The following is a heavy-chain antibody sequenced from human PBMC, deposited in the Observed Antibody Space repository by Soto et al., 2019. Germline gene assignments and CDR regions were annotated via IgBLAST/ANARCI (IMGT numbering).Heavy chain of an antibody. Sequence: GASVKVSCKAPGGTFSSYAISWVRQAPRQGLEWMGGIIPIFGTANYAQKFQGRATITADESTSTAYMELSSLRSEDTAVYYCAREWVVPAAMGGGSYGMDVWGQGTTVTVSS. CDR2: IIPIFGTA. CDR1: GGTFSSYA. J-gene: IGHJ6*02. V-gene: IGHV1-69*13. D-gene: IGHD2-2*01. CDR3: AREWVVPAAMGGGSYGMDV.